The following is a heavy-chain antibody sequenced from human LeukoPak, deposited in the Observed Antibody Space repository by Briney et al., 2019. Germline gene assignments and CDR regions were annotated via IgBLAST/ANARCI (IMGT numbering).Heavy chain of an antibody. J-gene: IGHJ4*02. CDR1: GFTFSDYY. V-gene: IGHV3-11*04. Sequence: GGSLRLSCAASGFTFSDYYMSWIRQAPGKGLEWVSYISSSGSTIYYADSVKGRFTISRDNAKNSLYLQVNSLRAEDTAVYYCARDVKTRYCSSTSCYVPFDYWGQGTLVTVSS. CDR2: ISSSGSTI. D-gene: IGHD2-2*01. CDR3: ARDVKTRYCSSTSCYVPFDY.